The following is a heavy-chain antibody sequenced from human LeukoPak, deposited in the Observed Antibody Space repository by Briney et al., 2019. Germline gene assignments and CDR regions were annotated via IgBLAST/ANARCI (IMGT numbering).Heavy chain of an antibody. D-gene: IGHD6-19*01. CDR1: GDSVSSNSAA. J-gene: IGHJ4*02. CDR2: TYYRSKWYN. CDR3: ARVARPQWLVRLDYFDY. Sequence: SQTLSLTCAISGDSVSSNSAAWNWIRQSPSRGLEWLGRTYYRSKWYNDYAVSVKSRITINPDTSKNQFSLQLNSVTPEDTAVYYCARVARPQWLVRLDYFDYWGQGTLVTVSS. V-gene: IGHV6-1*01.